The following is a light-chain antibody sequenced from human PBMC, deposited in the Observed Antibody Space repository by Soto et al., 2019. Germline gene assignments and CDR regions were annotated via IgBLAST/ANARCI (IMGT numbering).Light chain of an antibody. J-gene: IGKJ1*01. Sequence: DIVMTQSPDSLAVSLGERATIDCKSSQTVLYISNNKNYLAWYQQKTGQPPKLLIYWASTRESGVPDRFSGSGSATDFTLTISSLQEEDVAVYYCKQFFTTPWTFGRGTKVEIK. CDR3: KQFFTTPWT. V-gene: IGKV4-1*01. CDR2: WAS. CDR1: QTVLYISNNKNY.